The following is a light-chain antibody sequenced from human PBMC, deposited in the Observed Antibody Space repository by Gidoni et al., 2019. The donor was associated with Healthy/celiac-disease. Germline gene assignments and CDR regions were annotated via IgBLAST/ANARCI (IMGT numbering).Light chain of an antibody. CDR1: NIGSKS. V-gene: IGLV3-21*04. Sequence: SYVLTHPPYVSVAPGKPARITCGGNNIGSKSVHWYQQKPGQAPVLVIYYDSDRPSGIPERFSGSNSGNTATLTISRVEAGDEADDYCQVWDSSSDHVVFGGGTKLTVL. CDR2: YDS. CDR3: QVWDSSSDHVV. J-gene: IGLJ2*01.